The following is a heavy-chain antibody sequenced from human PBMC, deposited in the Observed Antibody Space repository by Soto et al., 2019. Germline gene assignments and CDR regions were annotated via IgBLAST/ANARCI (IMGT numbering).Heavy chain of an antibody. V-gene: IGHV3-30*18. D-gene: IGHD3-10*01. CDR3: AKGRHYYGSGSLSGPPDN. CDR2: ISYDGSNK. CDR1: GFTFSSYG. J-gene: IGHJ4*02. Sequence: GGSLRLSCAASGFTFSSYGMHWVRQAPGKGLEWVAVISYDGSNKYYADSVKGRFTISRDNSKNTLYLQMNSLRAEDTAVYYCAKGRHYYGSGSLSGPPDNWGQGTLVTVSS.